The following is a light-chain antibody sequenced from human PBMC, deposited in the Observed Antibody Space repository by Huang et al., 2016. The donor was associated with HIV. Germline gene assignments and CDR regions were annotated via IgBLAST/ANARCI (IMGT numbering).Light chain of an antibody. V-gene: IGKV1-39*01. J-gene: IGKJ2*01. CDR3: QQTYSTPS. CDR2: ASS. CDR1: QNIRSY. Sequence: DIQMTQSPSSLSASVGDRVTITCRASQNIRSYLNWYQQKPGKAPHLLIYASSSLHSGVPSRFSGSGSGTDFTLTISSLEPADFATYYCQQTYSTPSFGQGTKLEI.